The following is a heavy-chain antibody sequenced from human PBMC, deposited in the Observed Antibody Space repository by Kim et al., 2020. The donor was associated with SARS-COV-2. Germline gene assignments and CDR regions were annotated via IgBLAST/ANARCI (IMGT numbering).Heavy chain of an antibody. V-gene: IGHV3-66*01. CDR3: ARVARGDGYNYDN. Sequence: YAEAVKDRFTHSRDSSKTTLYLQMNSRRAEDTAVYYCARVARGDGYNYDNWGQGTLVTVSS. D-gene: IGHD5-12*01. J-gene: IGHJ4*02.